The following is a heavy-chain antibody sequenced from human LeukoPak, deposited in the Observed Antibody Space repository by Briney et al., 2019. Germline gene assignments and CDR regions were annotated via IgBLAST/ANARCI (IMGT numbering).Heavy chain of an antibody. Sequence: GGSLRLSCAASGFTFSTFAMSWVRQDPGRGLEWVSSITGAGDTTFYPESVKGRFTISRDNSKNMLYLQMISLRVEDTALYFCVRDRNYYEALQRSYWGQGTLVTVSS. CDR3: VRDRNYYEALQRSY. J-gene: IGHJ4*02. CDR2: ITGAGDTT. V-gene: IGHV3-23*01. CDR1: GFTFSTFA. D-gene: IGHD3-3*01.